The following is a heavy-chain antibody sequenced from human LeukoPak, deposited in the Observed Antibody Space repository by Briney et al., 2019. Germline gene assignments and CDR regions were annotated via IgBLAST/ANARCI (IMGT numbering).Heavy chain of an antibody. V-gene: IGHV1-18*01. CDR3: ARQDRLDDFWSGYFSYYYYMDV. CDR2: ISAYNGNT. CDR1: GYTFTSYG. J-gene: IGHJ6*03. Sequence: GASVKVSCKASGYTFTSYGISWVRQAPGQGLEWMGWISAYNGNTNYAQKLQGRVTMTTDTSTSTAYMELRSLRSDDTAVYYCARQDRLDDFWSGYFSYYYYMDVWGKGTTVTVSS. D-gene: IGHD3-3*01.